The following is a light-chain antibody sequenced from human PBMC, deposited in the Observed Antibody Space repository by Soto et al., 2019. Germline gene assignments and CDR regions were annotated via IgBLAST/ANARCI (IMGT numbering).Light chain of an antibody. J-gene: IGKJ1*01. CDR2: KAS. V-gene: IGKV1-5*03. CDR1: QDISNY. CDR3: QQYNSYSRT. Sequence: IPMTPSPSSRSASVGDRVTITCQASQDISNYLNWYQQKPGKAPKLLIYKASSLESGVPSRFSGSGSGTEFTLTISSLQPDDFATYYCQQYNSYSRTFGQGTKVDIK.